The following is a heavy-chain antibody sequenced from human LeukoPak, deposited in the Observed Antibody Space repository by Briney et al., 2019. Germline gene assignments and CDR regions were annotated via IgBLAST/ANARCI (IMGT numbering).Heavy chain of an antibody. CDR2: IYYSGST. CDR3: AREYGDSRGDYYYGMDV. Sequence: PSETLSLTCTVSGGSISSYYWSWIRHPPATGLEWIGYIYYSGSTNYNPSLKSRVTISVDTSKNQFSLKLSSVPAADTAVYYCAREYGDSRGDYYYGMDVWGQGTTVTVSS. J-gene: IGHJ6*02. D-gene: IGHD4-17*01. CDR1: GGSISSYY. V-gene: IGHV4-59*01.